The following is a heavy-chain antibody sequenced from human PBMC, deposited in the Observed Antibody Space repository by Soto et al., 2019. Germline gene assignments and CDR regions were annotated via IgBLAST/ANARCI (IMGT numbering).Heavy chain of an antibody. CDR2: INHSGST. CDR3: AAGGGLPRYY. D-gene: IGHD5-12*01. Sequence: SETLSLTCTVSGGSISSGVYYWSWIRQPPGKGLEWIGEINHSGSTNYNPSLKSRVTISVDTSKNQFSLKLSSVTAADTAVYYCAAGGGLPRYYWGQGTLVTSPQ. V-gene: IGHV4-39*07. CDR1: GGSISSGVYY. J-gene: IGHJ4*02.